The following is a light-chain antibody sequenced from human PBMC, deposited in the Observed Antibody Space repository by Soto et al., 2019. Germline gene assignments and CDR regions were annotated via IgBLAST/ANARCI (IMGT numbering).Light chain of an antibody. CDR3: QQRGHWPLT. V-gene: IGKV3-11*01. Sequence: EIVLTQSPATLSLSPGERATLSCRASQSVSSYFAWYQQKPGQAPRLLIYDASNRATGIPARFSGSGSGTDFTLTISSLEPEEFAVYYCQQRGHWPLTFGQGTKWIS. J-gene: IGKJ1*01. CDR1: QSVSSY. CDR2: DAS.